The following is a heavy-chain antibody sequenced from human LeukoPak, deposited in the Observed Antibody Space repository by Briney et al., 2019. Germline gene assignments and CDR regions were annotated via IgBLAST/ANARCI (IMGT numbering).Heavy chain of an antibody. CDR3: AKDLRSSGYFPYYFDY. CDR1: GFAFSDYG. J-gene: IGHJ4*02. CDR2: VRYDGSNQ. V-gene: IGHV3-30*02. D-gene: IGHD3-22*01. Sequence: GGSLRLSCAASGFAFSDYGMHWVRQAPGKGLEWVAFVRYDGSNQYYADSVKGRFTISRDNSKNTLYLQMNSLRAEDTAVYYCAKDLRSSGYFPYYFDYWGQGTLVTVSS.